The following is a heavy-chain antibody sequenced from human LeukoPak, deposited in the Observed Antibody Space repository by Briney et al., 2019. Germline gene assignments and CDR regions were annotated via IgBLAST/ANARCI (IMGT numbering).Heavy chain of an antibody. Sequence: PSETLSLTCTVSGGSISSGGYYWSWIRQPPGKGLEWIGYIYHSGSTYYNPSLKSRVTISVDRSKNQFSLKLSSVTAADTAVYYCARDGDIVVVPAAPTNDAFDIWGQGTMVTVSS. CDR1: GGSISSGGYY. V-gene: IGHV4-30-2*01. J-gene: IGHJ3*02. CDR2: IYHSGST. CDR3: ARDGDIVVVPAAPTNDAFDI. D-gene: IGHD2-2*01.